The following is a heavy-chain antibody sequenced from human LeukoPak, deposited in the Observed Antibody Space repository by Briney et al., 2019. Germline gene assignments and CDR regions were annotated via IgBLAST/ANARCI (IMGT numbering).Heavy chain of an antibody. CDR2: ISSSSDSI. V-gene: IGHV3-48*02. Sequence: GGSLRLSCVVSGFTFSSYSMNWVRQAPGKGLEWVSYISSSSDSIYYADSVKGRFTISRDNAKNSPYLQMNSLRDEDTAVYYCAMAHCGGDCHSPDYWGQGTLVTVSS. D-gene: IGHD2-21*02. J-gene: IGHJ4*02. CDR3: AMAHCGGDCHSPDY. CDR1: GFTFSSYS.